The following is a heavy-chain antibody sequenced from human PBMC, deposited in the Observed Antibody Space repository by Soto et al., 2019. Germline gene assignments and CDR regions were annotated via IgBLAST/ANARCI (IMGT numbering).Heavy chain of an antibody. CDR2: IYYSGST. CDR3: ARVGYSSQEMVDWFDP. V-gene: IGHV4-31*03. Sequence: TLSLTCTVSGGSISSGGYYWSWIRQHPGKGLEWIGYIYYSGSTYYNPSLKSRVTISVDTSKNQFSLKLSSVTAADTAVYYCARVGYSSQEMVDWFDPWGQGTLVTVSS. D-gene: IGHD6-13*01. J-gene: IGHJ5*02. CDR1: GGSISSGGYY.